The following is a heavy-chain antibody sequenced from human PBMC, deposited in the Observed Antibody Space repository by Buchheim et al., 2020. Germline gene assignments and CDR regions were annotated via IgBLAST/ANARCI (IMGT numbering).Heavy chain of an antibody. CDR3: ARGALGYCSGGSCYSGGEWFDP. J-gene: IGHJ5*02. Sequence: QVQLVQSGAEVKKPGASVKVSCKASGYTFTGYYMHWVRQAPGQGLEWMGRINPNSGGTNYAQKFQGRVTMTRDTSISTAYMELSRLRSDDKAVYYCARGALGYCSGGSCYSGGEWFDPWGQGTL. V-gene: IGHV1-2*06. D-gene: IGHD2-15*01. CDR1: GYTFTGYY. CDR2: INPNSGGT.